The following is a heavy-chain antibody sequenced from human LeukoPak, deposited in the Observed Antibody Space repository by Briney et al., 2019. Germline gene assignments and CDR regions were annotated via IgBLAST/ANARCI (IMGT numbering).Heavy chain of an antibody. CDR2: IYYTGTT. CDR1: GGSIINYY. V-gene: IGHV4-59*01. Sequence: PSETLSLTCSVSGGSIINYYWSWIRQSPEKGLEWIGYIYYTGTTKYNPSLESRVFMSVDTSKNQFSLRLTSVTVADTAVYYCAKEPSVWGQGILVTVSS. J-gene: IGHJ4*02. CDR3: AKEPSV.